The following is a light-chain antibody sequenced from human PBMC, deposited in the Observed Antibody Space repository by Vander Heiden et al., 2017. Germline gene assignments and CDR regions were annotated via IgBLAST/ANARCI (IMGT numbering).Light chain of an antibody. Sequence: DIQMTQPPSSLSASVGDRVTIACRASQSISRYLNWFQQKPGKAPKVLIYGASSLQSGVPSRFSGSGSGTDFTLTITSLQPEDYATYYCQQSYSSPLTFGRGTKVDIK. V-gene: IGKV1-39*01. CDR3: QQSYSSPLT. CDR2: GAS. J-gene: IGKJ2*01. CDR1: QSISRY.